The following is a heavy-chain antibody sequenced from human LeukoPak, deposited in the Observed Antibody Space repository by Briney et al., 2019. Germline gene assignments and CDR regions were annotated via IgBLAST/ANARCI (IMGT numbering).Heavy chain of an antibody. CDR2: ISGSGGST. D-gene: IGHD3-10*01. CDR3: AKDSSPAWFGELLSAFDI. J-gene: IGHJ3*02. CDR1: GFTFSGSW. V-gene: IGHV3-23*01. Sequence: GGSLRLSCAGSGFTFSGSWMSWVRQAPGKGLEWVSAISGSGGSTYYADSVKGRFTISRDNAKNSLYLQMNSLRAEDTAFYYCAKDSSPAWFGELLSAFDIWGQGTMVTVSS.